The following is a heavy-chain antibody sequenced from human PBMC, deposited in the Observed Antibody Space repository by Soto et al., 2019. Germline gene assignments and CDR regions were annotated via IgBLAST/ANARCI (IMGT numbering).Heavy chain of an antibody. D-gene: IGHD2-8*01. CDR1: GFTFSSHW. CDR3: ARGTGAGGNGLDI. V-gene: IGHV3-74*01. CDR2: ISSDGITT. Sequence: EVQLVESGGGLVQPGGSLRLSCAASGFTFSSHWMHWVRQAPGKGLVWVSRISSDGITTAHADSVKGLITISRDNDKNTPSRQTNCLRAEDTAVYYCARGTGAGGNGLDIWGQGTMVTVSS. J-gene: IGHJ3*02.